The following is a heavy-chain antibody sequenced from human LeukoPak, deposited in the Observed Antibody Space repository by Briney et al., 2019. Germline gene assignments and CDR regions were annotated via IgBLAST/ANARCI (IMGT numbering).Heavy chain of an antibody. CDR1: GFIFSNYW. CDR2: INSDGITS. Sequence: PGGSLRLSCAASGFIFSNYWMHWVRQAPGKGLVWVSRINSDGITSTYADSVKGRFTISRDNAKNTLYLRMNSLRAEDTAVYYCARETAVSGGVFFDYWGQGTLVTVSS. J-gene: IGHJ4*02. CDR3: ARETAVSGGVFFDY. V-gene: IGHV3-74*01. D-gene: IGHD1-14*01.